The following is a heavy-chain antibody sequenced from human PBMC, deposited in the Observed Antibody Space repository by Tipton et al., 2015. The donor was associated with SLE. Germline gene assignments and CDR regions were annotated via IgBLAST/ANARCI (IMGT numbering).Heavy chain of an antibody. V-gene: IGHV3-20*04. CDR3: ARDPNGGYGSFDY. J-gene: IGHJ4*02. D-gene: IGHD7-27*01. Sequence: SLRLSCAASGFTFEDYGMNWVRQGPGKGLEWVADINWNGASKNYADSVRGRFTISRDNAKNSLYLQMNSLRPEDTAVYYCARDPNGGYGSFDYWGLGALVTVSS. CDR2: INWNGASK. CDR1: GFTFEDYG.